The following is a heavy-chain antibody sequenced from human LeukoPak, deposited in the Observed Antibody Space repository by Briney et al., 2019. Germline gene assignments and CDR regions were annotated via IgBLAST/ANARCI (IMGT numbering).Heavy chain of an antibody. J-gene: IGHJ4*02. Sequence: GGSLRLSCAASGFTFDDYDMSWVRQAPGKGLEWVSNINWNGGRIVYADSVKGRFTISRDNAKNSLYLQMNSLRAEDTALYYCARVSDISVAAYFDYWGQGTLVTVSS. V-gene: IGHV3-20*04. CDR3: ARVSDISVAAYFDY. D-gene: IGHD6-19*01. CDR1: GFTFDDYD. CDR2: INWNGGRI.